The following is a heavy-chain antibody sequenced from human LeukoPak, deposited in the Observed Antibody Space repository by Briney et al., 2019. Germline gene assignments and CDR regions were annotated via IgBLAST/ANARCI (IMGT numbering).Heavy chain of an antibody. J-gene: IGHJ4*02. V-gene: IGHV1-69*05. Sequence: SSVKVSCKASGGTFSSYAISWVRQAPGQGLEWMGGIIPIFGTANYAQKFQGRVTITTDESTSTAYMELSSLRSEDTAVYYCARDPGITMVRGVITWGQGTLVTVSS. CDR3: ARDPGITMVRGVIT. CDR2: IIPIFGTA. CDR1: GGTFSSYA. D-gene: IGHD3-10*01.